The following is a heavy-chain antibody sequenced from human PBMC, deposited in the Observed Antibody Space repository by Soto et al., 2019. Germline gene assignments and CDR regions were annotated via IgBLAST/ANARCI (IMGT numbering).Heavy chain of an antibody. CDR2: IYWDDDK. J-gene: IGHJ4*02. Sequence: SGPTLVNPTQTLTLTCNFSGFSLSSRKMGVGWIRQPPGKALEWLALIYWDDDKRYRPSLNNRLTITKDTSKNQVLLTMTNLDPVDTVTYYCAHTGYYDLLTFDYWGQGTLVTVSS. CDR3: AHTGYYDLLTFDY. CDR1: GFSLSSRKMG. V-gene: IGHV2-5*02. D-gene: IGHD3-9*01.